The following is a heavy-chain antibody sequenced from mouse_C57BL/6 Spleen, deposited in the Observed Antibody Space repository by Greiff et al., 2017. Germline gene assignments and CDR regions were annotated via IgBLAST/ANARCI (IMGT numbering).Heavy chain of an antibody. CDR1: GYTFTSYW. CDR3: ARPPNYYGSANWYFDV. V-gene: IGHV1-53*01. D-gene: IGHD1-1*01. Sequence: QVHVKQPGTELVKPGASVKLSCKASGYTFTSYWMHWVKQRPGQGLEWIGNINPSNGGTNYNEKFKSKATLTVDKSSSTAYMQLSSLTSEDSAVYYCARPPNYYGSANWYFDVWGTGTTVTVSS. CDR2: INPSNGGT. J-gene: IGHJ1*03.